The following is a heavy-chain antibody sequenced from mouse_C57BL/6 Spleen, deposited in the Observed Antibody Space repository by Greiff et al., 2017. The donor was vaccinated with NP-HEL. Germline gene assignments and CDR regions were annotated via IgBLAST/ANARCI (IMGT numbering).Heavy chain of an antibody. CDR3: ARSVDSSGWDYAMDY. Sequence: VQLQQSGPELVKPGASVKISCKASGYSFTDYNMNWVKQSNGKSLEWIGVINPNYGTTSYNQKFKGKATLTVDQSSSTAYMQLNSLTYEDSAVYYCARSVDSSGWDYAMDYWGQGTSVTVSS. CDR2: INPNYGTT. D-gene: IGHD3-2*02. V-gene: IGHV1-39*01. CDR1: GYSFTDYN. J-gene: IGHJ4*01.